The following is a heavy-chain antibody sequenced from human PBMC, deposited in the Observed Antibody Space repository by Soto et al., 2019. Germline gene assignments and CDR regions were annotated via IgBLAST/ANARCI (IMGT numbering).Heavy chain of an antibody. CDR1: GFTFSNAW. CDR2: IKSKADGETT. J-gene: IGHJ4*02. D-gene: IGHD3-16*01. V-gene: IGHV3-15*05. Sequence: EEQLVESGGGLVQPGGSLRLSCAASGFTFSNAWMNWVRQAPGKGLEWVGRIKSKADGETTDYAAPVKGRISISRDDSKNTVDLQMNNLKMEDAAVYYCSTGGYFLDYWGQGTLVTVSS. CDR3: STGGYFLDY.